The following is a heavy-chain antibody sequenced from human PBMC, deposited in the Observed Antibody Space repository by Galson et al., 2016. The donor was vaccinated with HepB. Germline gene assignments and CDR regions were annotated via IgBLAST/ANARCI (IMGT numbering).Heavy chain of an antibody. J-gene: IGHJ3*02. V-gene: IGHV3-33*08. D-gene: IGHD3-10*01. CDR1: GFSNYG. Sequence: SLRLSCAASGFSNYGMHWVRQAPGKGLAWVGFIWYDGSNNFYADSVKGRFTISRDNSKNTLYLQMNSLRAEDTAIYYCARDNTILWFGELIGNAFDIWGQGTLVTVSS. CDR3: ARDNTILWFGELIGNAFDI. CDR2: IWYDGSNN.